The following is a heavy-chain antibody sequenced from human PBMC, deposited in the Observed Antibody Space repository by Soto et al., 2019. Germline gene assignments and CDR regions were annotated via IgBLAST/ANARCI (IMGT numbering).Heavy chain of an antibody. V-gene: IGHV1-18*04. CDR1: GYIFSDYG. J-gene: IGHJ4*02. CDR2: ISGYSGNA. CDR3: AKRTSGTTWGESDY. Sequence: QVQVMQSGAEVKKPGDSVKVSCKTSGYIFSDYGINWGRQAPGQGLEWMGWISGYSGNANLAQKLQGRVTMTTDKSTRTAYMELRRLRSDDTAVYYCAKRTSGTTWGESDYWGQGTLVTVSS. D-gene: IGHD4-17*01.